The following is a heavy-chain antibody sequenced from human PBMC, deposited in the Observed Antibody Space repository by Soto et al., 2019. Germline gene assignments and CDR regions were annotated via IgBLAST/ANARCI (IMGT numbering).Heavy chain of an antibody. J-gene: IGHJ4*02. CDR3: ARDRGHQLWLATGYYFDY. CDR1: GFTFSTYG. Sequence: GGSLRLSCAASGFTFSTYGMHWVRQAPGKGLEWVAGIWYDGSNEYYADSVKGRCTLSRDNSKNTLYLQMNSLRAEDTAVYYCARDRGHQLWLATGYYFDYWGRGTLVTVSS. D-gene: IGHD6-19*01. CDR2: IWYDGSNE. V-gene: IGHV3-33*01.